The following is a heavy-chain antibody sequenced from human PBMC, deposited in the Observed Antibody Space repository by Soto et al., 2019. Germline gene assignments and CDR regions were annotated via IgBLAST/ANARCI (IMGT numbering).Heavy chain of an antibody. CDR2: INHSGST. V-gene: IGHV4-34*01. J-gene: IGHJ6*03. CDR1: GGSFSGYY. Sequence: SETLSLTCAVYGGSFSGYYWSWIRQPPGKGLEWIGEINHSGSTNYNPSLKSRVTISVDTSKNQFSLKLSSVTAADTAVYYCARLRGDYCYYMDVWGKGTTVTVSS. D-gene: IGHD3-16*01. CDR3: ARLRGDYCYYMDV.